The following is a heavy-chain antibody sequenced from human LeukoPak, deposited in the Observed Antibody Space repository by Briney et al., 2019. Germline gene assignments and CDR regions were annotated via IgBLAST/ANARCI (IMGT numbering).Heavy chain of an antibody. CDR1: GFTFSSYA. J-gene: IGHJ4*02. V-gene: IGHV3-23*01. CDR3: ARDGNPYCSGGNCFLDH. Sequence: PGGSLRLSCAASGFTFSSYAMTWVRQAPGKGLEWVSVISDSGGRTYYTDSVRGRFTISRDNSKNTVYLLMNSLRVDDTAVYYCARDGNPYCSGGNCFLDHWGQGTLVTVSS. D-gene: IGHD2-15*01. CDR2: ISDSGGRT.